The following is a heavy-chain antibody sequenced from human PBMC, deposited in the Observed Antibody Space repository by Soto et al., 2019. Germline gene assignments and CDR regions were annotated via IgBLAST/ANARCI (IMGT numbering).Heavy chain of an antibody. Sequence: QVQLQQWGAGLLKPSETLSLTCAVYGGSFSGYYWSWIRQPPGKGLEWIGEINHSGSTNYNPSLKGRVTISVDTSKNQCSLKRRSGTAADTAVYYCARGQGKTPGYSSSWARVYYFDYWGQGTLVTVSS. CDR3: ARGQGKTPGYSSSWARVYYFDY. CDR1: GGSFSGYY. D-gene: IGHD6-13*01. CDR2: INHSGST. V-gene: IGHV4-34*01. J-gene: IGHJ4*02.